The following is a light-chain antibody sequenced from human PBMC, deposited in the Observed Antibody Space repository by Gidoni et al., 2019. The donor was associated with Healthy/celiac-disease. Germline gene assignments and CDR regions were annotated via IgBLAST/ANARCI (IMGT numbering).Light chain of an antibody. CDR2: GAS. J-gene: IGKJ2*01. V-gene: IGKV3-15*01. CDR1: QSVSSN. CDR3: QQYNNWPPDT. Sequence: DIVMTQSPATLSVSPGERATLSCRASQSVSSNLAWYQQKPGQAPRLLIYGASTRATGIPARCSGSGSGTEFTLTISSLQSEDFAVYYCQQYNNWPPDTFGQGTKLEIK.